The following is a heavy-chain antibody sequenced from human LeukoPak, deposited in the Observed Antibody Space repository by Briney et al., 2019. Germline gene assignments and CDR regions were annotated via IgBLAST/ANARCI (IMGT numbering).Heavy chain of an antibody. CDR2: ISGSGGNT. CDR1: GFTFSAYA. V-gene: IGHV3-23*01. D-gene: IGHD3-22*01. Sequence: GGSLRLSCAASGFTFSAYAMAWVRQAPGKGLEWVSNISGSGGNTYSADSMKGRFTIPRDNSKNILYLQVNSLRAGDTAVWYCAKDYYYDSSGYYYGDAFDIWGQGTMVTVSS. CDR3: AKDYYYDSSGYYYGDAFDI. J-gene: IGHJ3*02.